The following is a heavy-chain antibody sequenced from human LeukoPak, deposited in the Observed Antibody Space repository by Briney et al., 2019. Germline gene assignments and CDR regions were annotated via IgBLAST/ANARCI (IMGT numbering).Heavy chain of an antibody. J-gene: IGHJ6*03. D-gene: IGHD6-6*01. CDR3: AKGYSSSLYYYYYMDV. CDR2: IRYDGSNK. CDR1: GFTFSSSG. Sequence: GGSLRLSCAASGFTFSSSGMHWVRQAPGKGLEWVAFIRYDGSNKFYADSVKGRFTISRDNSKNTLYLQMNSLRAEDTAVYYCAKGYSSSLYYYYYMDVWGKGTTVTVSS. V-gene: IGHV3-30*02.